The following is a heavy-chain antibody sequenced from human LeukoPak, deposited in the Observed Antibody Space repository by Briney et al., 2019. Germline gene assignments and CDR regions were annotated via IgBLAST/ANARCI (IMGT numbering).Heavy chain of an antibody. Sequence: PGGSLRLSCAASGFTFSNYGMCWVRQAPGKGLEWVSSISGSGDSTYYADSVKGRFTISRDNSKNTLYLQMNSLRAEDTAVYYCAKDRGIISDYWGQGTLVTVSS. CDR1: GFTFSNYG. J-gene: IGHJ4*02. CDR3: AKDRGIISDY. V-gene: IGHV3-23*01. D-gene: IGHD3-10*01. CDR2: ISGSGDST.